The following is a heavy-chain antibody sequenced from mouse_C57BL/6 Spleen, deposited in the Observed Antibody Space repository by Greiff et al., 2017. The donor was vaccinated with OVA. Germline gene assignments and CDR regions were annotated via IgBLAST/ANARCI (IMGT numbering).Heavy chain of an antibody. D-gene: IGHD2-3*01. V-gene: IGHV3-6*01. CDR2: ISYDGSN. Sequence: DVKLQESGPGLVKPSQSLSLTCSVTGYSITSGYYWNWIRQFPGNKLEWMGYISYDGSNNYNPSLKNRISITRDTSKNQFFLKLNSVTTEDTATYYCARDEGYYRYFDVWGTGTTVTVSS. J-gene: IGHJ1*03. CDR3: ARDEGYYRYFDV. CDR1: GYSITSGYY.